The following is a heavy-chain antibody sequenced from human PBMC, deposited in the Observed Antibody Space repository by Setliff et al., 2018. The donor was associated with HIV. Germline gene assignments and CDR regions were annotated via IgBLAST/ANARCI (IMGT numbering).Heavy chain of an antibody. CDR3: AKDGSAVSGISISYFHV. D-gene: IGHD6-19*01. Sequence: PGGSLRLSCAASGFTFEDCGMSWVRQVPGKGLEWVSGINGNGGSTGYADSVKGRLTISRDNAKKSLYLQMNSLRVGDTALYYCAKDGSAVSGISISYFHVWGKGTTVTVS. CDR1: GFTFEDCG. V-gene: IGHV3-20*04. J-gene: IGHJ6*03. CDR2: INGNGGST.